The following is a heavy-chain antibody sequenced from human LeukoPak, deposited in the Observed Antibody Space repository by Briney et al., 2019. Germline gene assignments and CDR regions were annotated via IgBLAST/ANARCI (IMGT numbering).Heavy chain of an antibody. J-gene: IGHJ4*02. CDR1: GFTLSNHG. CDR3: AKDDAWLRFGE. CDR2: ISPSGDIT. Sequence: GGSLRLSCAASGFTLSNHGMNWVRQAPGKGLEWVSGISPSGDITYYADSVKGRFTISRDNSKNTLYLEVISLTAEDTAVYYCAKDDAWLRFGEWSQGTLVTVSS. D-gene: IGHD3-10*01. V-gene: IGHV3-23*01.